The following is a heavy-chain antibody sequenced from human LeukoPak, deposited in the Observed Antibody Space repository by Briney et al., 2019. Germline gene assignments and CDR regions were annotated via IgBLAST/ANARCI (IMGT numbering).Heavy chain of an antibody. D-gene: IGHD3-22*01. CDR1: GGSISSYY. CDR3: ARGVSSGYYYFLLPDY. V-gene: IGHV4-4*07. J-gene: IGHJ4*02. Sequence: KSSETLSLTCTVSGGSISSYYWSWIRQPAGKGLEWIGRIYTSGSTNYNPSLKSRVTMSVDTSKNQFSLKLSSVTAADTAVYYCARGVSSGYYYFLLPDYWGQGTLVTVSS. CDR2: IYTSGST.